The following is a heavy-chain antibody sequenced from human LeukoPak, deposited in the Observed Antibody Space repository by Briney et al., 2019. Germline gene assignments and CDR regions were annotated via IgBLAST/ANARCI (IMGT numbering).Heavy chain of an antibody. J-gene: IGHJ3*02. CDR2: VNSDESST. V-gene: IGHV3-74*01. CDR3: ASDDSYAFDI. D-gene: IGHD2-21*02. CDR1: GFTFSSRW. Sequence: GGSLRLSCAASGFTFSSRWMHWVRQAPGKGLVWVSHVNSDESSTNYADSVKGRFTISRDNAKNTLYLQMNSLRAEDTAVYYCASDDSYAFDIWGQGTMGTVSS.